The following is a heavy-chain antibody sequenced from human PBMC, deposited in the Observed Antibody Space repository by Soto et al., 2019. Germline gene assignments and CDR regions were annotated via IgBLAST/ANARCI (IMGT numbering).Heavy chain of an antibody. Sequence: EVQLLESGGGLVQPGGSLRLSCAASGFTFSSYAMSWVHQAPGKGLEWVSAISGSGGSTYYADSVKGRFTISRDNSKNTLYLKMTSLRAEDTAVYYCAKDDRTYYDILTGSHPLDYWGQGTLVTVSS. CDR1: GFTFSSYA. J-gene: IGHJ4*02. D-gene: IGHD3-9*01. CDR2: ISGSGGST. CDR3: AKDDRTYYDILTGSHPLDY. V-gene: IGHV3-23*01.